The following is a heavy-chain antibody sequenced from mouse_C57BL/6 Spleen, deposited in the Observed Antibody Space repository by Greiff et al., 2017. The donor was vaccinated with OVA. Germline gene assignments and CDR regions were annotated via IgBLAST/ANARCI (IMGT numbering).Heavy chain of an antibody. D-gene: IGHD2-4*01. CDR2: IDPPDSYT. Sequence: QVQLQQPGAELVKPGASVKLSCKASGYTFTSYWMQWVKQRPGQGLEWIGEIDPPDSYTNYNQKFKGKATLTVDTSSSTAYMQLSSLTSEDSAVYYCARGGGLRDYAMDYWGQGTSVTVSS. V-gene: IGHV1-50*01. CDR1: GYTFTSYW. J-gene: IGHJ4*01. CDR3: ARGGGLRDYAMDY.